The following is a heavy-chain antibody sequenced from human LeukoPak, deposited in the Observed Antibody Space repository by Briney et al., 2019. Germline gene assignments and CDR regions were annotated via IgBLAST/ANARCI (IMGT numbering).Heavy chain of an antibody. V-gene: IGHV5-51*01. J-gene: IGHJ4*02. D-gene: IGHD2-21*02. CDR2: IYPGDSDT. CDR3: ARQTRYCGGDCNSFDY. Sequence: GESLKISCKGSGCSFTNYWIGWVRQMPGQGLEWMGIIYPGDSDTRYSPSFQGQVTMSADKSISTAYLQWSSLKASDTAMYYCARQTRYCGGDCNSFDYWGQGTLVTVSP. CDR1: GCSFTNYW.